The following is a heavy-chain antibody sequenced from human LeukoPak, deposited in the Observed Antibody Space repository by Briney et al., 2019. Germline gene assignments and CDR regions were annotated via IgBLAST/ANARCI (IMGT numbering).Heavy chain of an antibody. J-gene: IGHJ5*02. CDR2: FSGDSTYI. CDR1: GFTFSGYS. V-gene: IGHV3-21*06. D-gene: IGHD2-2*01. CDR3: ASDLPAATT. Sequence: GGSLRLSCAASGFTFSGYSMTWVRQAPGKGLEWVSSFSGDSTYIFYADSVKGRFTISRDNAQNSLYLQMNTLRAEDTAVYYCASDLPAATTWGRGTLVTVSS.